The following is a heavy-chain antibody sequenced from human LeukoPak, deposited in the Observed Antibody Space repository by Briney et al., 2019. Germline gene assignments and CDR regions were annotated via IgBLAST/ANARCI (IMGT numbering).Heavy chain of an antibody. D-gene: IGHD1-26*01. V-gene: IGHV3-48*03. Sequence: GGSLRLSCAASGFTFSSYEMNWVRQAPGKGLEWVSYISSSGSTIYYADSVKGRFTISRDNAKNSLYLQMNSLRAEDTAVYYCASGIAGATGDYWGQGTLVTVSS. CDR2: ISSSGSTI. J-gene: IGHJ4*02. CDR3: ASGIAGATGDY. CDR1: GFTFSSYE.